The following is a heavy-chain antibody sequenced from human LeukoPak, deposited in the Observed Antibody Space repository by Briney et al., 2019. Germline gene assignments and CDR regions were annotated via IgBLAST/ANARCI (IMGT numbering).Heavy chain of an antibody. Sequence: GGSLRLSCTASGFTFGDYAMTWVRQAPGKGLEWVGFIASETYGGTAEYAASVKGRFTISRDDSKSIAYLQMNSLKTEDTDVYYCTRDQTPYYWGQGTLVTVSS. CDR3: TRDQTPYY. CDR1: GFTFGDYA. V-gene: IGHV3-49*04. J-gene: IGHJ4*02. CDR2: IASETYGGTA.